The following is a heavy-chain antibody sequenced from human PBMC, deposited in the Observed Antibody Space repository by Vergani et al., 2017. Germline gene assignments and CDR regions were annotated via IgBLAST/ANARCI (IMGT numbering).Heavy chain of an antibody. D-gene: IGHD3-3*01. Sequence: QVQLQESGPGLVKPSETLSLTCTVSGGSVSSGSYYWSWIRQPPGKGLEWIGYIYYSGSTNYNPSLKSRVTISVDTSKNQFSLKLSSVTAVDTAVYYCARVGWSGYSYYYYMDVGGKGTTVTVSS. CDR1: GGSVSSGSYY. V-gene: IGHV4-61*01. CDR3: ARVGWSGYSYYYYMDV. J-gene: IGHJ6*03. CDR2: IYYSGST.